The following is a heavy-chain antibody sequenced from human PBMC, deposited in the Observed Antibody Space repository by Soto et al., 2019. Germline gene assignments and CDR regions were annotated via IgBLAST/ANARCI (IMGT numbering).Heavy chain of an antibody. CDR1: GFTFSSYA. Sequence: GGSLRLSCAASGFTFSSYAMHWGRQAPGKGLEWVAVISYDGSNKYYADSVKGRFTISRDNSKNTLYLQMNSLRAEDTAVYYCAKDHCINGVCYFDYWCQGTLVTVAS. D-gene: IGHD2-8*01. CDR2: ISYDGSNK. J-gene: IGHJ4*01. CDR3: AKDHCINGVCYFDY. V-gene: IGHV3-30-3*01.